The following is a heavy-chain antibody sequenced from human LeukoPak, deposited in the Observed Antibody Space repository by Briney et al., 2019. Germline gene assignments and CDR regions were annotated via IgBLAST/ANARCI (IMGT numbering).Heavy chain of an antibody. V-gene: IGHV1-2*02. Sequence: ASVKVSCNASGYTFTGYYMHWVRQAPGQGLELMGWINPNSGGTNYAQKFQGRVTMTRDTSISTAYMELSRLRSDDTAVYYCARDRTYGVNWFDPWGQGTLVTVSS. J-gene: IGHJ5*02. CDR1: GYTFTGYY. CDR2: INPNSGGT. CDR3: ARDRTYGVNWFDP. D-gene: IGHD4-17*01.